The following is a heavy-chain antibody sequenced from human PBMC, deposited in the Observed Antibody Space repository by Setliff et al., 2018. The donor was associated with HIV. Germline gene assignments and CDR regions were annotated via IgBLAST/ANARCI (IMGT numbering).Heavy chain of an antibody. J-gene: IGHJ4*02. CDR3: ARGWDKYGPIDY. D-gene: IGHD1-26*01. CDR1: GGSISTYF. V-gene: IGHV4-4*08. CDR2: IYTSGST. Sequence: KPSETLSLTCTVSGGSISTYFWTWIRQPPGKGLEWIGYIYTSGSTNYNPSLKSRVTISVDTSKNQFSLKLSSVTAADTAVYYCARGWDKYGPIDYWGQGTLVTVSS.